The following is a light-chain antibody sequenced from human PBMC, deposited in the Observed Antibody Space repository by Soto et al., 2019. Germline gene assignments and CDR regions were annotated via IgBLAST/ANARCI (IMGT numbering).Light chain of an antibody. CDR3: SSYAGSSNFVI. J-gene: IGLJ2*01. CDR1: SSDVGGYKY. CDR2: EVS. V-gene: IGLV2-8*01. Sequence: QSALTQPPSASGSPGQSVTISCTGTSSDVGGYKYVSWYQQHPGKAPKLMIYEVSERPSGVPDRFSGSKSGNTASLTVSGLQAEDEADYYCSSYAGSSNFVIFGGGTKLTVL.